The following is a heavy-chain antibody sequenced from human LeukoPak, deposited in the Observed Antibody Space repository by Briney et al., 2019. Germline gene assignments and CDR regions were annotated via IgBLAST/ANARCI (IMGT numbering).Heavy chain of an antibody. J-gene: IGHJ6*03. CDR1: GFTFSSYW. V-gene: IGHV3-7*01. CDR3: AKDWDDFWDYYYMDV. CDR2: IKQDGSEK. Sequence: GGSLRLSCAASGFTFSSYWMSWVRQAPGKGPEWVANIKQDGSEKYYVDSLKGRFTISRDNAKNSLYLQMNSLRAEDTAVYYCAKDWDDFWDYYYMDVWGKGTTVTVSS. D-gene: IGHD3-3*01.